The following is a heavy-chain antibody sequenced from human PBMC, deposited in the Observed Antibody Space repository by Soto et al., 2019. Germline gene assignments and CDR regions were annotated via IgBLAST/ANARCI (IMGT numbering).Heavy chain of an antibody. Sequence: GGSLRLSCAASGFSFSSYGMHWVRQAPGKGLEWVALISDDGSKKYYADSVKGRFTISRDNSKNTLYLQMGSLTTEDTADYYCSKSFGSGTYYLPSHYWGQGTLVTVSS. CDR2: ISDDGSKK. V-gene: IGHV3-30*18. CDR1: GFSFSSYG. D-gene: IGHD3-10*01. CDR3: SKSFGSGTYYLPSHY. J-gene: IGHJ4*02.